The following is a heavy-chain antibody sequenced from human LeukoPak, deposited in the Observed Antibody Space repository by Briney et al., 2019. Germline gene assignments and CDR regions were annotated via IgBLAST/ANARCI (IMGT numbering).Heavy chain of an antibody. CDR2: INHSGST. CDR1: GGSFSGYY. V-gene: IGHV4-34*01. D-gene: IGHD6-19*01. Sequence: PSETLSLTCAVYGGSFSGYYWSWIRQPPGKGLEWIGEINHSGSTNYNPSLKSRVTISVDTSKNQFSLKLSSVTAADTAVYYCARAPARIAVAGPNDAFDIWGQGTMVTVSS. J-gene: IGHJ3*02. CDR3: ARAPARIAVAGPNDAFDI.